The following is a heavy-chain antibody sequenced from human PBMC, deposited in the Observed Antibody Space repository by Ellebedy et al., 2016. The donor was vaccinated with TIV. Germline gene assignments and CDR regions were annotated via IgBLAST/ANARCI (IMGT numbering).Heavy chain of an antibody. J-gene: IGHJ2*01. V-gene: IGHV4-34*01. CDR1: GGSFSGYY. CDR3: ARGYRGSGYFDL. Sequence: MPGGSLRLSCPVYGGSFSGYYWSWIRQPPGKGLEWIGEINHSGSTNYNPSLKSRVTISVDTSKNPFSLKLRSVTAADTAVYYCARGYRGSGYFDLWGRGTLVTVSS. D-gene: IGHD1-14*01. CDR2: INHSGST.